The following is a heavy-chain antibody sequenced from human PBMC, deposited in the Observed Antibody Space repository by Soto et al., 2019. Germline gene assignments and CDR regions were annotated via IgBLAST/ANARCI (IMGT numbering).Heavy chain of an antibody. CDR2: IYSGGST. CDR3: ARVFGYCSGGACSSLDY. V-gene: IGHV3-66*01. Sequence: PGGSLRLSCAASGFTVSSNYMSWVRQAPGKGLEWVSVIYSGGSTYYADSVKGRFTISRDNAKNSLYLQMNSLRAEDTAVYYCARVFGYCSGGACSSLDYWGQGTLVTVSS. J-gene: IGHJ4*02. D-gene: IGHD2-15*01. CDR1: GFTVSSNY.